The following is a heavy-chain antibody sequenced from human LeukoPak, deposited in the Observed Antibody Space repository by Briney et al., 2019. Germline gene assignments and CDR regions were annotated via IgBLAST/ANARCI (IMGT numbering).Heavy chain of an antibody. J-gene: IGHJ4*02. Sequence: ASVKVSCKASGYNLTTSGISWVRQAPGQGLEWMGWISAYNGNTNYAQKLQGRVTMTTDTSTSTAYMELRSLRSDDTAVYYCARAYSGYDEWEDYWGQGTLVTVSS. CDR2: ISAYNGNT. D-gene: IGHD5-12*01. CDR1: GYNLTTSG. V-gene: IGHV1-18*01. CDR3: ARAYSGYDEWEDY.